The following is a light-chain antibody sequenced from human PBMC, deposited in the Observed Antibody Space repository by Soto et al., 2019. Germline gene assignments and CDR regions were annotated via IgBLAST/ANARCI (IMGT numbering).Light chain of an antibody. CDR2: AAS. J-gene: IGKJ2*01. CDR1: QTIGIY. Sequence: IQMTQSPSSLSASVGDRVTITCRASQTIGIYLNWYQQKPGKAPKLLIYAASNLQGGVPSRFSGSGSGTDFTLTISSLQPEDFATYYCQQSYSTPMYTFGQGTKLYIK. CDR3: QQSYSTPMYT. V-gene: IGKV1-39*01.